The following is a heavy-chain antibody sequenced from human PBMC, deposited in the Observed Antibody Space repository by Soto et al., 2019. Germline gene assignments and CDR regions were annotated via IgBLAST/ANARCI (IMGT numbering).Heavy chain of an antibody. CDR3: ARGELNSSSWYMFDP. J-gene: IGHJ5*02. CDR1: GYSFTSYA. CDR2: INAGNGNT. Sequence: GASVKVSCKASGYSFTSYAMHWVRQAPGQRLEWMGWINAGNGNTKYSQKFQGRVTITRDTSASTAYMELSSLRSEDTAVYYCARGELNSSSWYMFDPWGQGTLVTVSS. D-gene: IGHD6-13*01. V-gene: IGHV1-3*01.